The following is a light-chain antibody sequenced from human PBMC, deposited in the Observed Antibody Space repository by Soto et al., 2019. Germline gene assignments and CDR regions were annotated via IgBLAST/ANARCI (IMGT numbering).Light chain of an antibody. CDR3: QQYKIYPVT. CDR2: KAS. J-gene: IGKJ2*01. CDR1: QSINSW. V-gene: IGKV1-5*03. Sequence: DIQMTQSPSTLSASVGDRVTITCRASQSINSWFVWYQQKPGKAPKLLIFKASTLQSGVPSRFSGSGSETEFSLTISSLQPDDFATYHCQQYKIYPVTFGQGTKLEIK.